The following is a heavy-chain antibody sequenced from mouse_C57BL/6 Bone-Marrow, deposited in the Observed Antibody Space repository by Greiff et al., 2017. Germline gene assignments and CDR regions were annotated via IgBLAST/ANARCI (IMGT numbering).Heavy chain of an antibody. Sequence: QVQLQQPGPELVKPGASVKISCKASGYAFSSSWMNWVKQRPGKGLEWIGRIYPGDGDTNYNGKFKGKATLTADKSSSTAYMQLSSLTSEDSAVYFCARHYDGYWGQGPSVTVSS. V-gene: IGHV1-82*01. D-gene: IGHD2-3*01. CDR2: IYPGDGDT. J-gene: IGHJ4*01. CDR3: ARHYDGY. CDR1: GYAFSSSW.